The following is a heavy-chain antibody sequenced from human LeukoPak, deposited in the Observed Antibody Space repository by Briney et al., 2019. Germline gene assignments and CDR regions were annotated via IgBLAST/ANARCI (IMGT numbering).Heavy chain of an antibody. J-gene: IGHJ4*02. V-gene: IGHV3-23*01. Sequence: GGSLRLSCAAPGFTFSSYAMTWVRQPPGKGLEGVSSITGSTGSTYYAGSVKGRFTISRDNSKNTLYLQMNSLRAEDTAVYYCAKRYSGSSGLYNFDYWGQGTLVTVSS. CDR1: GFTFSSYA. CDR3: AKRYSGSSGLYNFDY. D-gene: IGHD1-26*01. CDR2: ITGSTGST.